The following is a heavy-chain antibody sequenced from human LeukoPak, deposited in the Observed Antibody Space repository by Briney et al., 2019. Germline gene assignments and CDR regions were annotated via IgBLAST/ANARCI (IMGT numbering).Heavy chain of an antibody. V-gene: IGHV3-11*01. Sequence: PGGSLRLSCAASGFTFSDYYMSWIRQAPGKGLEWVSYISSSGSTIYYADSVKGRFTISRDNAKNSLYLQMNSLRAEDTAVYYCARRATMARGIPAFDYWGQGTLVTVSS. CDR1: GFTFSDYY. CDR3: ARRATMARGIPAFDY. J-gene: IGHJ4*02. D-gene: IGHD3-10*01. CDR2: ISSSGSTI.